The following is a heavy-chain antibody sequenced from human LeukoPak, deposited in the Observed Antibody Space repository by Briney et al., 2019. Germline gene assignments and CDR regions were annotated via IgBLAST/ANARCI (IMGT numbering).Heavy chain of an antibody. CDR2: IYYSGST. Sequence: SETLSLTCTVSGGSISSSSYYWSWIRQPPGKGLEWIGYIYYSGSTDYNPSLKSRATISVDTSKSQFSLKLSSVTAADTAVYYCARAGYYGSGSYSYFDYWGQGTLVTVSS. V-gene: IGHV4-61*01. D-gene: IGHD3-10*01. J-gene: IGHJ4*02. CDR1: GGSISSSSYY. CDR3: ARAGYYGSGSYSYFDY.